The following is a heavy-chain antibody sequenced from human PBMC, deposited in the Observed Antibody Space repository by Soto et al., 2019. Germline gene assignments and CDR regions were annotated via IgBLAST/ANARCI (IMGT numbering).Heavy chain of an antibody. J-gene: IGHJ4*02. V-gene: IGHV3-64*01. CDR1: GFTFSNYA. Sequence: EVQLVESGGGLVQPGGSLRLSCAASGFTFSNYAMHWVRQAPGKGLEYVSAISSNGGSTYYANSVKGRFTISRDNSKNPLYLQMGSLRTEDMAVYYCARSYSGYYFDYWGQGTLGAVSS. CDR2: ISSNGGST. D-gene: IGHD1-26*01. CDR3: ARSYSGYYFDY.